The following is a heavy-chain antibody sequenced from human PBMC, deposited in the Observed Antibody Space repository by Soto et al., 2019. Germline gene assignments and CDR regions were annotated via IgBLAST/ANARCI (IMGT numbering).Heavy chain of an antibody. V-gene: IGHV3-48*02. CDR1: GFTFSSYS. D-gene: IGHD2-15*01. CDR2: ISSSSSTI. CDR3: ARESGYCSGGSCYSLYYYYGMDV. Sequence: EVQLVESGGGLVQPGGSLRLSCAASGFTFSSYSMNWVRQAPGKGLEWVSYISSSSSTIYYADSVKGRFTISRDNAKNSLYLQMNSLRDEDTAVYYCARESGYCSGGSCYSLYYYYGMDVWGQGTTVTVSS. J-gene: IGHJ6*02.